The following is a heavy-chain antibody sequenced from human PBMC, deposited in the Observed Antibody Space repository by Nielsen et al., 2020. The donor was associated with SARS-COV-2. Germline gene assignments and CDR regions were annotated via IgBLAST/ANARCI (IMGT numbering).Heavy chain of an antibody. CDR3: ARRVSSSWDLSPYYYYGMDV. CDR1: GYSFTNFW. J-gene: IGHJ6*02. V-gene: IGHV5-51*01. Sequence: GESLKISCKVFGYSFTNFWIGWVRQVPGKGLEWMGIINPADSETRYSPSFQGQVTISVDKSISTAYLQWSSLKASDTAMYYCARRVSSSWDLSPYYYYGMDVWGQGTTVTVSS. CDR2: INPADSET. D-gene: IGHD6-13*01.